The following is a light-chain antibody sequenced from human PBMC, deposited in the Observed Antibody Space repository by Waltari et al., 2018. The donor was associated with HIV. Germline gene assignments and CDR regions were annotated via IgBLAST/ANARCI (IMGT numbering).Light chain of an antibody. CDR1: ALPDQF. CDR3: QSADRSGALGV. Sequence: YELTQPPSVSVSPGQTARITCSGDALPDQFAHWYQQRPGQAPILLIFKAHKRPAWMPVLFAGSSSGTTVTLTSSGVQAEDEADYYCQSADRSGALGVFGGGTKLTVL. V-gene: IGLV3-25*03. CDR2: KAH. J-gene: IGLJ2*01.